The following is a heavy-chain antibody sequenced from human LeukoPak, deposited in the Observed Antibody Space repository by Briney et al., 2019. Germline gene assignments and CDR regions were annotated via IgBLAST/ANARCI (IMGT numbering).Heavy chain of an antibody. CDR1: GFTFRSYA. CDR3: AKAVAGTYMDV. CDR2: ITADGSST. V-gene: IGHV3-23*01. Sequence: GGSLRLSCAVSGFTFRSYAMKWVRQAPGKGLEWVSAITADGSSTHYTISVKGRFIISRDTPKNTLYLQMNNLRAEDTAVYYCAKAVAGTYMDVWGKGTTVTISS. D-gene: IGHD6-19*01. J-gene: IGHJ6*03.